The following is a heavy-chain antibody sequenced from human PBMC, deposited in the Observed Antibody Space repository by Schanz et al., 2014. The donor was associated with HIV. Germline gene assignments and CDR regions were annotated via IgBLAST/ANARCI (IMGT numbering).Heavy chain of an antibody. J-gene: IGHJ3*01. CDR2: MNPNSGYT. Sequence: QVQLVQSGAEAKKPGASVRLSCKASGYSFTSYDINWVRQATGLGLEWMGWMNPNSGYTGYAQKFQGRVTMTRHTPTSTAYMELSSLRSDDTAVYYCARMSPSSTSYGDAFDVWGQGTMITVSS. D-gene: IGHD2-2*01. V-gene: IGHV1-8*01. CDR3: ARMSPSSTSYGDAFDV. CDR1: GYSFTSYD.